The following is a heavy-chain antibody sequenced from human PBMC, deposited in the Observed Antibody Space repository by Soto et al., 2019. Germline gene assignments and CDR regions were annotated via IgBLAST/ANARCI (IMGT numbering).Heavy chain of an antibody. D-gene: IGHD3-9*01. V-gene: IGHV1-3*01. CDR1: GYTFTSYS. CDR3: ARDRLGYYDILTGPYGMDV. J-gene: IGHJ6*02. CDR2: INAGNGNT. Sequence: ASVKVSCKASGYTFTSYSMHWVRQAPGQRLEWMGWINAGNGNTKYSQKFQGRVTITRDTSASTAYMELSSLRSEDTAVYYCARDRLGYYDILTGPYGMDVWGQGTTVTVSS.